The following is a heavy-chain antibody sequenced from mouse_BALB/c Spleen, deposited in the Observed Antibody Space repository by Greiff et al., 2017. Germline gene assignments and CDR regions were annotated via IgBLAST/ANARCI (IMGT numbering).Heavy chain of an antibody. D-gene: IGHD2-4*01. J-gene: IGHJ1*01. CDR1: GYTFTSYW. Sequence: EVQLQQSGTVLARPGASVKMSCKASGYTFTSYWMHWVKQRPGQGLEWIGAIYPGNSDTSYNQKFKGKAKLTAVTSTSTAYMELSSLTNEDSAFYYCTRYYDYDDWYFDVWGAGTTVTVSS. V-gene: IGHV1-5*01. CDR3: TRYYDYDDWYFDV. CDR2: IYPGNSDT.